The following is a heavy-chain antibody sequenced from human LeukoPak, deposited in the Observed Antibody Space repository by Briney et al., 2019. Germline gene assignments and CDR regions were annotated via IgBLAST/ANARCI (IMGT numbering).Heavy chain of an antibody. Sequence: ASVKVSCKASGYTFTSYGISWVRQAPGQGLEWMGWISGYNGNTNHAQKLQGRVTMTTDTSTSTAYMELRSLRSDDTAVYYCARGSSGWYTQSAFDIWGQGTIVTVSS. J-gene: IGHJ3*02. D-gene: IGHD6-19*01. CDR1: GYTFTSYG. CDR2: ISGYNGNT. CDR3: ARGSSGWYTQSAFDI. V-gene: IGHV1-18*01.